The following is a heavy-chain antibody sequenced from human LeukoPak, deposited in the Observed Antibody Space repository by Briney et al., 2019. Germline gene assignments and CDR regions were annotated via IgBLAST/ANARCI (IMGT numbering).Heavy chain of an antibody. Sequence: RQSLTLSCAASGFTFTSYGIHWVRQPPGKVLGWEGVLWYDRSNKSYADSVKGRLTLSREPSKHTVYLQMTSLRAEDTAVYYCAREEYSHRYPFYYWGQGPLVTVSS. CDR2: LWYDRSNK. CDR1: GFTFTSYG. V-gene: IGHV3-33*01. CDR3: AREEYSHRYPFYY. D-gene: IGHD5-18*01. J-gene: IGHJ4*02.